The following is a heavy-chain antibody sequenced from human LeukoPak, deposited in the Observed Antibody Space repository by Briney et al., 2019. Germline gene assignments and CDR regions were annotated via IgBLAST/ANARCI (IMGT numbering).Heavy chain of an antibody. D-gene: IGHD3-10*01. CDR1: GGSFSGYY. CDR3: ARVYYYGSGSGDFDY. Sequence: SETLSLTCAVYGGSFSGYYWSWIRQPPGKGLEWIGEINHSGSTNYNPSLKSRVNISVDPSKNQFSLKLSSVTAADTAVYYCARVYYYGSGSGDFDYWGQGTLVTVSS. V-gene: IGHV4-34*01. CDR2: INHSGST. J-gene: IGHJ4*02.